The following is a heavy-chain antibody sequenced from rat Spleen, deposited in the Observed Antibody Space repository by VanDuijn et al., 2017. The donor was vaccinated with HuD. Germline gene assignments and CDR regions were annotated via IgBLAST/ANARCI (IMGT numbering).Heavy chain of an antibody. CDR2: MWSDGDT. CDR3: ARDIDYYRSYMNVMDA. V-gene: IGHV2-32*01. D-gene: IGHD1-2*01. CDR1: GFSLTSYH. J-gene: IGHJ4*01. Sequence: QVQLKESGHGLVQPSQTLSLTCTVSGFSLTSYHVHSVRQPPGKGLEWMGVMWSDGDTSYNSALKSRLSISKDTSKSQVFLKMNSLQTEDTATYSCARDIDYYRSYMNVMDAWGQGASVTVSS.